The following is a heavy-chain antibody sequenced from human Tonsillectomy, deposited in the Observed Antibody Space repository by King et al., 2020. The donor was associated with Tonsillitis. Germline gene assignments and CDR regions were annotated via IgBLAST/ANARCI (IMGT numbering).Heavy chain of an antibody. D-gene: IGHD3-10*01. CDR3: ARDLGYYGSGSYYAY. V-gene: IGHV1-2*02. Sequence: VQLVESGAEVKKPGASVKVSCKASGYTFTGYYMHWVRQAPGQGLEWMGWINPNSGGTNYAQKFQGRVTMTRDTSISTAYMGLSRLRSDDTAVYYCARDLGYYGSGSYYAYWGQGTLVTVSS. CDR1: GYTFTGYY. CDR2: INPNSGGT. J-gene: IGHJ4*02.